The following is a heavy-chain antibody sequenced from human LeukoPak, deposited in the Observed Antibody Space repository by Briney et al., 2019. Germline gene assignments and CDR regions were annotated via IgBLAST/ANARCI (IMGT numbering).Heavy chain of an antibody. V-gene: IGHV3-23*01. CDR2: ISGGGGST. D-gene: IGHD6-6*01. J-gene: IGHJ4*02. Sequence: GGSLRLSCAASGFTFSSYAMSWVRQAPGKGLERVSAISGGGGSTYYADSVKGRFTISRDNSKNTLYLQMNSLRAEDTAVYYCAKEGSSSSGGDYWGRGTLVTVSS. CDR3: AKEGSSSSGGDY. CDR1: GFTFSSYA.